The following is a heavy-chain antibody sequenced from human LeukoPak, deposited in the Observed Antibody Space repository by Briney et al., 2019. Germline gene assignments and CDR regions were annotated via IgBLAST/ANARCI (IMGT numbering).Heavy chain of an antibody. J-gene: IGHJ4*02. CDR2: ISASSNTI. CDR3: AKEGASARRGYFDY. Sequence: GGSLRLSCAASGFTFSTYAMSWVRQAPGKGLEWVSSISASSNTIYFADSVKGRFTISRDNSKNTLYLQMNSLRAEDTAVYYCAKEGASARRGYFDYWGQRTLVTVSS. CDR1: GFTFSTYA. D-gene: IGHD1-1*01. V-gene: IGHV3-23*01.